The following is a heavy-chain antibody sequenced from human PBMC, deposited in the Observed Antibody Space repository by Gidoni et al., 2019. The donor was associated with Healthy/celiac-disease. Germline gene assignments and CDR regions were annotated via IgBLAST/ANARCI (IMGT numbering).Heavy chain of an antibody. V-gene: IGHV3-64D*06. Sequence: EVQLVESGGGLVHPGGSLRLSWSASGFTFSSYAMHWVRQAPGKGLEYVSAISSNGGSTYYADSVKGRFTISRDNSKNTLYLQMSSLRAEDTAVYYCVKVGVAGYFDYWGQGTLVTVSS. CDR1: GFTFSSYA. D-gene: IGHD6-19*01. J-gene: IGHJ4*02. CDR3: VKVGVAGYFDY. CDR2: ISSNGGST.